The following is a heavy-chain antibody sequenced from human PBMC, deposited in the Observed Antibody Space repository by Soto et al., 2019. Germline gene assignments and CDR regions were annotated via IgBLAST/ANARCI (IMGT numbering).Heavy chain of an antibody. Sequence: QVRLVESGGCVVQPGRSLRLSCTASGFSFSSYAMYWFRQPPGKGLEWGAVISHDGINKHYADSVKGRVTVSRDNSNHSLDLQLNSLRGEDTAMYYCARDMYSSDYFVKWFEPWGQGTLVTVSS. CDR1: GFSFSSYA. V-gene: IGHV3-30-3*01. CDR2: ISHDGINK. J-gene: IGHJ5*02. CDR3: ARDMYSSDYFVKWFEP. D-gene: IGHD6-19*01.